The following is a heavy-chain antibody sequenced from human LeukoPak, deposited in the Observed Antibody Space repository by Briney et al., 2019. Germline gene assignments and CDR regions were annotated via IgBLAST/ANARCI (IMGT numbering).Heavy chain of an antibody. CDR3: ARDRGIAAAVPFDP. CDR2: INPNSGGT. D-gene: IGHD6-13*01. V-gene: IGHV1-2*02. J-gene: IGHJ5*02. Sequence: ASVKVSCKASGYTFTGYYMHWVRQAPGQGLEWMGWINPNSGGTNYAQKFQGRVTMTRDTSISTAYMELSRLRSDDTAVYYCARDRGIAAAVPFDPWGQGTLVTVSS. CDR1: GYTFTGYY.